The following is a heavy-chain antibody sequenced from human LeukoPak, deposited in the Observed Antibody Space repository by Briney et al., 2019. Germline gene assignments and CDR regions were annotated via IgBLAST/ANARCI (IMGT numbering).Heavy chain of an antibody. D-gene: IGHD3-22*01. Sequence: KPSETLSLTCAVSGGSISSSNLWSWVRQPPGKGLEWIGEIYHSGSTNYNPSLKSRVTISVDKSKNQFSLKLSSVTAADTAVYYCARLFPIAVVMSAFDIWGQGTMVTVSS. CDR2: IYHSGST. CDR3: ARLFPIAVVMSAFDI. J-gene: IGHJ3*02. V-gene: IGHV4-4*02. CDR1: GGSISSSNL.